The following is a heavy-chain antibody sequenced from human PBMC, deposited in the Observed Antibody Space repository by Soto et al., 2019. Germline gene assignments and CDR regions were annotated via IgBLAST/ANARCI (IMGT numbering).Heavy chain of an antibody. CDR1: GDSISNSRFY. J-gene: IGHJ4*02. V-gene: IGHV4-39*02. CDR2: IYHTGNA. Sequence: PSETLSLTCSVSGDSISNSRFYWAWIRQPPGEGLEWIGSIYHTGNAYYNPSLKSRVTISVDTSKNQFSLKLSSVTAADTAVYYCAREISYERSDTGFDYWSGNPGHRLL. CDR3: AREISYERSDTGFDY. D-gene: IGHD2-8*02.